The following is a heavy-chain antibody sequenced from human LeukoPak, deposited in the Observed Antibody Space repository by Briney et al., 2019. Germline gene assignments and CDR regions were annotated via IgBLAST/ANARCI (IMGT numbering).Heavy chain of an antibody. CDR3: ARPRGLSSGWYPFDY. V-gene: IGHV5-51*01. D-gene: IGHD6-19*01. J-gene: IGHJ4*02. Sequence: PGESLKISCKGSGYSFTSYWIGWVRQMPGKGLEWMGIIYPGDSDTRYSPSFQGQVTISADKSISTAYLQWSSLKASDTAMYYCARPRGLSSGWYPFDYWGQGTLVTVSS. CDR1: GYSFTSYW. CDR2: IYPGDSDT.